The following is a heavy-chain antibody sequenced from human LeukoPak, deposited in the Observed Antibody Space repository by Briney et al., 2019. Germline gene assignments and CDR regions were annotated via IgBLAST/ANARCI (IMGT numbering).Heavy chain of an antibody. V-gene: IGHV3-11*04. Sequence: GGSLRLSCAASGFTFSDYYMSWIRQAPGKGLEWVSYISSSGSTIYYADSVKGRFTISRDNAKNSLYLQMNSLRAEDTAVYYCARDFHSSGWSPRSYYGMDVWGQGTTVTVSS. CDR2: ISSSGSTI. CDR3: ARDFHSSGWSPRSYYGMDV. CDR1: GFTFSDYY. J-gene: IGHJ6*02. D-gene: IGHD6-19*01.